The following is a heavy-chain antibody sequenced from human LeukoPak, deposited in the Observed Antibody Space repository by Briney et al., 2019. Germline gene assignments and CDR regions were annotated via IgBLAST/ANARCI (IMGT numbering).Heavy chain of an antibody. J-gene: IGHJ4*02. CDR3: ARDHYGSGTYYNNPRGSYFDY. CDR2: IIPIFGTA. CDR1: GGTFISYA. D-gene: IGHD3-10*01. V-gene: IGHV1-69*13. Sequence: SVKVSCKASGGTFISYAISWERQAPGQGLEWMGGIIPIFGTANYAQKFQGRVTITADESTSTAYMELSSLRSEDTAVYYCARDHYGSGTYYNNPRGSYFDYWGQGALVTVSS.